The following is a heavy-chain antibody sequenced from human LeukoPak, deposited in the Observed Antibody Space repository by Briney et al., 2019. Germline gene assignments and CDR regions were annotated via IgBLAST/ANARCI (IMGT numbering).Heavy chain of an antibody. CDR2: IYYSDST. J-gene: IGHJ4*02. D-gene: IGHD3-3*01. Sequence: SETLSLTCTVSGGSISSSSYYWGWIRQPPGKGLEWIGSIYYSDSTHYNPSLKSRVNISVDTSKNQFSLKLSSVTAADTAVYYCATDYDFWSGYQNYWGQGTLDTVSS. V-gene: IGHV4-39*01. CDR1: GGSISSSSYY. CDR3: ATDYDFWSGYQNY.